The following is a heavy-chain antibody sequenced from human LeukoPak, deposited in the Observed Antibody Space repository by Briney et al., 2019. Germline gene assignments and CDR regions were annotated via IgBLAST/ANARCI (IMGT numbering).Heavy chain of an antibody. V-gene: IGHV3-7*01. CDR1: GFIFSNYW. Sequence: GGSLRLSCAASGFIFSNYWMSWVRQAPGKGLEWVANIKPDGSEKYYVDSLKGRFTTSRDNAKNSLYLQMNSLRVEDTAVYYCARGGNSSWDYWGQGALVTVSS. CDR3: ARGGNSSWDY. CDR2: IKPDGSEK. J-gene: IGHJ4*02. D-gene: IGHD6-6*01.